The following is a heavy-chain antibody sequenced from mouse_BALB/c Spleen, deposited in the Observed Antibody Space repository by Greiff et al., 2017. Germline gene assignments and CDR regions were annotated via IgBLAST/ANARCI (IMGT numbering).Heavy chain of an antibody. CDR3: ARSYGNYVDY. V-gene: IGHV5-9*03. D-gene: IGHD2-10*02. CDR1: GFTFSSYT. CDR2: ISSGGGNT. Sequence: EVKVVESGGGLVKPGGSLNLSCAASGFTFSSYTMSWVRQTPEKRLEWVATISSGGGNTYYPDSVKGRFIISRDNAKNNLYLQMSSLRSEDTALYYCARSYGNYVDYWGQGTTLTVSS. J-gene: IGHJ2*01.